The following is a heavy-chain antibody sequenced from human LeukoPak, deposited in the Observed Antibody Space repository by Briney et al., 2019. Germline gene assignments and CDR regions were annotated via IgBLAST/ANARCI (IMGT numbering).Heavy chain of an antibody. CDR1: GYSFTRYA. CDR2: INAGNGNT. J-gene: IGHJ3*02. V-gene: IGHV1-3*01. D-gene: IGHD3-16*01. CDR3: ARGEIVITFGSSRPGDAFNI. Sequence: GASVKVSCKALGYSFTRYAMHWVRQAPGQRLEWMGWINAGNGNTKYSQKFQGRVTITRDTSASTVYMELSSLRSEDTAVYYCARGEIVITFGSSRPGDAFNIWGQGTMVTVSS.